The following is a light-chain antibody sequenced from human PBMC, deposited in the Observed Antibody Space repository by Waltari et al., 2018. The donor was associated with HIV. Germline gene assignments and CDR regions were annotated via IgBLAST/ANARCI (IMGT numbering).Light chain of an antibody. J-gene: IGLJ1*01. V-gene: IGLV3-19*01. CDR2: GKN. CDR3: NSRDNSSIHYV. Sequence: STELTQDPAVSVALGQTVRITCQGDSVRSYYASWYQQKPGHAPALVIYGKNNRPSGIPDRFSGSTAGNTASLTITGAQAEDEAYYYCNSRDNSSIHYVFGSGTKVTVL. CDR1: SVRSYY.